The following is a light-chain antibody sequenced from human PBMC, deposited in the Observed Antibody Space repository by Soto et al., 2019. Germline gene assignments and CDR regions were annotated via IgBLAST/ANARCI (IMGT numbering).Light chain of an antibody. CDR1: QSVSSNY. CDR2: GAS. V-gene: IGKV3-20*01. J-gene: IGKJ2*01. Sequence: EIVLTQSPGTLSLSPGERATLSCRASQSVSSNYLAWYQQKPGQAPSLLIYGASSRATGIPDRFSGSGSGTDFTLTISSLEPEDFAVYYCQQYGSSSYTFGQGTKLEIK. CDR3: QQYGSSSYT.